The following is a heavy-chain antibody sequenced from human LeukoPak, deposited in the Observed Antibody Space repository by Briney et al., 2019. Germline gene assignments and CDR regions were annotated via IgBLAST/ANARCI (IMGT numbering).Heavy chain of an antibody. CDR2: IYTSGST. Sequence: PSETLSLTCTVSGGSISSYYWSWIRQPAGKGLEWIGRIYTSGSTNYNPSLKSRVTMSVDTSKNQFSLKLSSVTAADTAVYYCAREGEEGLAYSGGYCYSFDYWGQGTLVTVSS. CDR1: GGSISSYY. V-gene: IGHV4-4*07. CDR3: AREGEEGLAYSGGYCYSFDY. J-gene: IGHJ4*02. D-gene: IGHD2-21*02.